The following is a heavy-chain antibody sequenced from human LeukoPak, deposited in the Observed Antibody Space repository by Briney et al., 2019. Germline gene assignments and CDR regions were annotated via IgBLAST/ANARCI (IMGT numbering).Heavy chain of an antibody. J-gene: IGHJ4*02. CDR2: INHSGST. CDR3: ARGPGSPFDY. V-gene: IGHV4-34*01. CDR1: GGPFSGYY. Sequence: PSETLSLTCAVYGGPFSGYYWSWIRQPPGKGLEWIGEINHSGSTNYNPSLKSRVTISVDTSKNQFSLKLSSVTAADTAVYYCARGPGSPFDYWGQGTLVTVSS.